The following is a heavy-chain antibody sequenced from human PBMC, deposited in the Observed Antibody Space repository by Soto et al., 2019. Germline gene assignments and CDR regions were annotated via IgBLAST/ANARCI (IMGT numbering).Heavy chain of an antibody. Sequence: QVQLVESGGGVVQPGRSLRLSCAASGFTFSSYAMHWVRQAPGKGLEWVAVISYDGSNKYYADSVKGRFTISRDNSKNQLYLKMNSLRAEDTAVYYCAREKVAVPAPGYFDYWGQGTLVTVSS. CDR1: GFTFSSYA. CDR2: ISYDGSNK. V-gene: IGHV3-30-3*01. D-gene: IGHD6-19*01. CDR3: AREKVAVPAPGYFDY. J-gene: IGHJ4*02.